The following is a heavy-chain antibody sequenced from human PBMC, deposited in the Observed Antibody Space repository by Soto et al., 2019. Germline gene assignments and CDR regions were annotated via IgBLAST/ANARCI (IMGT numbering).Heavy chain of an antibody. J-gene: IGHJ4*02. V-gene: IGHV3-7*02. CDR1: GFTFSSYW. D-gene: IGHD6-13*01. CDR3: PPPPYSSGWYS. CDR2: IKQDGSEK. Sequence: EVQLVESGGGLVQPGGSLRLSCAASGFTFSSYWMTWVRQAPGKGLEWVANIKQDGSEKYYVDSVKGRFTISRANAQDSLLLQMKRLRAEDTAVDYGPPPPYSSGWYSWGQGTLVTVS.